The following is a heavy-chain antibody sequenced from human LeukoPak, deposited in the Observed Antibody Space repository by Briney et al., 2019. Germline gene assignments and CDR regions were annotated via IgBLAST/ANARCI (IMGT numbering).Heavy chain of an antibody. CDR2: ITGGHGAT. Sequence: GGPLRLSCSASGFNFNTYTLTWVRQTPGKRPEWLSAITGGHGATYYADSVRGRFTITRDNSRNTSYLDMSGLRAEDTAVYYCARDRSTDAISEYWGQGTLVAVSS. D-gene: IGHD1-1*01. J-gene: IGHJ4*02. CDR1: GFNFNTYT. V-gene: IGHV3-23*01. CDR3: ARDRSTDAISEY.